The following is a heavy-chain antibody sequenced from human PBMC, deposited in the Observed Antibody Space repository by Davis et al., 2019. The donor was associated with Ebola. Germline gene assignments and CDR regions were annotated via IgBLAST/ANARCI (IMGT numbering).Heavy chain of an antibody. CDR3: ATLDILTAYIPYAMDV. J-gene: IGHJ6*02. CDR1: GYSFSDYY. CDR2: VDPKAGKT. Sequence: ASVKVSCKASGYSFSDYYMHWVQGVPGKGLEWVGLVDPKAGKTVYAEKFLGRVAITADKSTDTVYMELSSLKYEDTAIYYCATLDILTAYIPYAMDVWGQGTTVTVSS. V-gene: IGHV1-69-2*01. D-gene: IGHD3-9*01.